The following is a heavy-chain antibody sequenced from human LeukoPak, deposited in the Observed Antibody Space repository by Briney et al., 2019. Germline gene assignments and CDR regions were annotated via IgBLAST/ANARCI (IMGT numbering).Heavy chain of an antibody. V-gene: IGHV1-2*02. CDR1: GYTFTGYY. D-gene: IGHD1-26*01. Sequence: ASVKVSCKASGYTFTGYYMHWVRQAPGQGLEWMGWVNPNSGGTNYAQKFQGRVTMTRDTSISTAYMELSRLRSDDTAVYYCARDPEVGATRVLAYWGQGTLVTVSS. CDR2: VNPNSGGT. J-gene: IGHJ4*02. CDR3: ARDPEVGATRVLAY.